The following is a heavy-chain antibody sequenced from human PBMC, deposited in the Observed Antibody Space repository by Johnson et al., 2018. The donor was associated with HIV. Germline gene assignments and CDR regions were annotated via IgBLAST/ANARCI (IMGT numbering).Heavy chain of an antibody. Sequence: VQLVESGGGVVQPGRSLRLSCSASGFTFDDYGMHWVRQAPGKGLEWVSGIDWNSGSIGYADSVKGRFTISRDNAKNSLYLQLNSLRAEDTALYYCARDFVSFGECTAFDVWGQGTMVTVSS. D-gene: IGHD3-10*01. CDR1: GFTFDDYG. CDR3: ARDFVSFGECTAFDV. J-gene: IGHJ3*01. CDR2: IDWNSGSI. V-gene: IGHV3-9*01.